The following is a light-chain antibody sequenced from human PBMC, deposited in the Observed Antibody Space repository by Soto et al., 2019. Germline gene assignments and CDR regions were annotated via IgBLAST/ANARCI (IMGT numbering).Light chain of an antibody. CDR1: RSISTRY. CDR3: HQYGYSPNT. J-gene: IGKJ2*01. CDR2: GAS. V-gene: IGKV3-20*01. Sequence: EIVLTQSPGTLSLSPGERATLSCRASRSISTRYVAWYQHKPAQTPRLLIYGASTRATGIPDKFSGSGSGTDFTLTISRLEPEDFSVYYCHQYGYSPNTFGQGTKLEIK.